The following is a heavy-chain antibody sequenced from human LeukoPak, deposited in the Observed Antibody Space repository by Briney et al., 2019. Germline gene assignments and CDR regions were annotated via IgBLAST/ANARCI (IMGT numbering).Heavy chain of an antibody. CDR3: ARAMSAKDPGAPGDFDY. D-gene: IGHD2-15*01. CDR1: GYTFTGYY. J-gene: IGHJ4*02. Sequence: GASVKVSCKASGYTFTGYYMHWVRQAPGQGLEWMGWINPNSGGTNYAQKFQGRVTMTRDTSISTAYMELSRLRSDDTAVYYCARAMSAKDPGAPGDFDYWGQGTLVTVSS. CDR2: INPNSGGT. V-gene: IGHV1-2*02.